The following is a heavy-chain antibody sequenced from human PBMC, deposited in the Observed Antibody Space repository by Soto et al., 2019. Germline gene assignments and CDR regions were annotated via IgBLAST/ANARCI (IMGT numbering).Heavy chain of an antibody. J-gene: IGHJ6*02. Sequence: WGSLRLSCAASGFTFSSHSMNWVRHTPGKALEWVSSISSSSSYIYYAASVKGRFTISRDNAKNSLYLQMNSLRAEDTAVYYCARAQEPLALEWLFGPTYGMDVWGQGTTVTVSS. CDR3: ARAQEPLALEWLFGPTYGMDV. V-gene: IGHV3-21*01. CDR1: GFTFSSHS. D-gene: IGHD3-3*01. CDR2: ISSSSSYI.